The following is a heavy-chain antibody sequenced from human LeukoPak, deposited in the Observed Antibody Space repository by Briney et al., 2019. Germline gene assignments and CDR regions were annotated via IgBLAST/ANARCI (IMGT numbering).Heavy chain of an antibody. CDR2: IYTSGST. CDR1: GGSISSYY. Sequence: SETLSLTCTVSGGSISSYYWSWIRQPPGKGLEWIGYIYTSGSTNYNPSLKSRVTISVDTSKNQFSLKLSFVTAADTAVYYRAGLQTGMVYVNYYYYYMDVWGKGTTVTVSS. D-gene: IGHD2-8*01. J-gene: IGHJ6*03. V-gene: IGHV4-4*09. CDR3: AGLQTGMVYVNYYYYYMDV.